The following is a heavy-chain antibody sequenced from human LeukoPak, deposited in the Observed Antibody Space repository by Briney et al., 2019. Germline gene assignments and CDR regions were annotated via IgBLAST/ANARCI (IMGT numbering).Heavy chain of an antibody. V-gene: IGHV3-53*01. D-gene: IGHD6-19*01. J-gene: IGHJ4*02. CDR2: IYAGGST. Sequence: GGSLRLSCAASGFTVSNNYMNWVRQAPGKGLEWVSVIYAGGSTYYADSVKGRFTISRDNSKNTLYLQMNSLRAEDTAVYYCARSIAVAGLDYWGQGTLVTVSS. CDR1: GFTVSNNY. CDR3: ARSIAVAGLDY.